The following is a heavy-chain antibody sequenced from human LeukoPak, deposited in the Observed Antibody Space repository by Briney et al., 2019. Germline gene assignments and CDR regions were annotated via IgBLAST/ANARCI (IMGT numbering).Heavy chain of an antibody. CDR2: ISAYNGNT. Sequence: ASVKVSCKASGYTFTSYGLSWVRQAPGPGLEWMGWISAYNGNTNYAQKPQGRVTMTTDTSTSTAYMELRSLRSDDTAVYYCARGKSIAARLDYWGQGTLVTVSS. CDR3: ARGKSIAARLDY. V-gene: IGHV1-18*01. CDR1: GYTFTSYG. J-gene: IGHJ4*02. D-gene: IGHD6-6*01.